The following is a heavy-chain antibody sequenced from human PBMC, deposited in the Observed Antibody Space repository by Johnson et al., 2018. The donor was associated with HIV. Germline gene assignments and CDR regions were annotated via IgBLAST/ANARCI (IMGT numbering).Heavy chain of an antibody. CDR1: GFTFDDYA. D-gene: IGHD1-1*01. CDR3: AKGSTLWNPRLGDALDF. J-gene: IGHJ3*01. Sequence: EVQLVESGGGLVQPGRSLRLSCAASGFTFDDYAMHWVRQAPGKGLEWVSGISWNSDNIAYGDSVKGRFTISRDNVKNSLYLQMNSLTAEDTALYYCAKGSTLWNPRLGDALDFWGQGTLVTVSS. CDR2: ISWNSDNI. V-gene: IGHV3-9*01.